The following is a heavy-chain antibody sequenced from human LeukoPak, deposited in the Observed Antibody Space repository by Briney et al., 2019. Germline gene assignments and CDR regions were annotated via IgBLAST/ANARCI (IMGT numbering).Heavy chain of an antibody. Sequence: SQTLSLTCTVSGGSISSGSYDWSWIRQPAGKGLEWIGRIYASGSTNYNPSLKSRVTISVDMSKNQCSLSLRSVTAADTAVYYCARGALLWFGAKMEYYFDYWGQGTPLTVSS. CDR1: GGSISSGSYD. CDR3: ARGALLWFGAKMEYYFDY. V-gene: IGHV4-61*02. CDR2: IYASGST. J-gene: IGHJ4*02. D-gene: IGHD3-10*01.